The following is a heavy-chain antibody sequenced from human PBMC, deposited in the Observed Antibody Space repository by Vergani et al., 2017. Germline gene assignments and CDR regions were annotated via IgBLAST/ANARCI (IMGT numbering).Heavy chain of an antibody. J-gene: IGHJ3*02. CDR2: ISVSGTSI. V-gene: IGHV3-11*01. Sequence: QEQLVESGGGLVKPGGSLRLSCEASGFTFNAYYMSWVRQAPGKGLECVSYISVSGTSIHYADSVKGRFTISRDNAKSSLSLQMHSLTAEDTAVYYCARVGRSAVAGTFGAFDMWGQGTMVTVSS. CDR1: GFTFNAYY. D-gene: IGHD6-19*01. CDR3: ARVGRSAVAGTFGAFDM.